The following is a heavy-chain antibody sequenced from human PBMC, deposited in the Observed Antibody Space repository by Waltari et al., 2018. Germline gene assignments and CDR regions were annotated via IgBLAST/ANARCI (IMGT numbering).Heavy chain of an antibody. D-gene: IGHD3-10*01. J-gene: IGHJ4*02. CDR2: IISRDETT. CDR1: GFTFTSSA. Sequence: EVQLLESGGGLVQPGGSLRLSCAASGFTFTSSAMTWVRQAPGKGLEWVSVIISRDETTYYADSVKGRFTISRDNSKNTLYLQMHSLRVEDTAIYYCAKAGYILLRGAPIDSWGLGTLVTVSS. V-gene: IGHV3-23*01. CDR3: AKAGYILLRGAPIDS.